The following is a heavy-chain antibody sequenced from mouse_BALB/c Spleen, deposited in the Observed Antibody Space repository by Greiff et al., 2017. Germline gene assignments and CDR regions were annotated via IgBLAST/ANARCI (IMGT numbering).Heavy chain of an antibody. V-gene: IGHV1-39*01. CDR2: INPYYGST. CDR3: ARSRGGYYPDY. J-gene: IGHJ2*01. Sequence: VQLQQTGPELVKPGASVKISCKASGYSFTDYIMLWVKQSHGKSLEWIGNINPYYGSTSYNLKFKGKATLTVDKSSSTAYMQLNSLTSEDSAVYYCARSRGGYYPDYWGQGTTLTVSS. D-gene: IGHD1-1*02. CDR1: GYSFTDYI.